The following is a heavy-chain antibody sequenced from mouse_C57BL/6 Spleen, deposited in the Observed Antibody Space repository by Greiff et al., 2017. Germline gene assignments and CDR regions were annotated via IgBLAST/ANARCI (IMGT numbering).Heavy chain of an antibody. Sequence: DVQLQESGPGLVKPSQSLSLTCSVTGYSITSGYYWNWIRQFPGNKLEWMGYISYDGSNNYNPSLKNRISITRDPSKNQFFLKLNSVTTEDTATYYCATGYYGSTPWFAYWGQGTLVTVSA. J-gene: IGHJ3*01. D-gene: IGHD1-1*01. CDR3: ATGYYGSTPWFAY. CDR1: GYSITSGYY. V-gene: IGHV3-6*01. CDR2: ISYDGSN.